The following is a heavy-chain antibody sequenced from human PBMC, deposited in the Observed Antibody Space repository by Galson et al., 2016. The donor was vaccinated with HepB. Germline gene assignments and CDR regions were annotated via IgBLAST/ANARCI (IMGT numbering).Heavy chain of an antibody. CDR3: AGGSPYWTGYYFFDS. J-gene: IGHJ4*02. CDR2: VGTTGDT. Sequence: SLRLSCAASGFTFSNYDMHWVRQVTGRGLEWISAVGTTGDTHYPDSVKGRFTISRENAKNSFYLQMDSLRAGDTAVYYCAGGSPYWTGYYFFDSWDQGALVTVSS. CDR1: GFTFSNYD. D-gene: IGHD3/OR15-3a*01. V-gene: IGHV3-13*01.